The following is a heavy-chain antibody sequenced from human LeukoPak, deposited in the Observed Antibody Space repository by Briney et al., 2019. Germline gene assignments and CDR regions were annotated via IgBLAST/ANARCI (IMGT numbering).Heavy chain of an antibody. CDR2: ISDSGGTT. CDR3: AKSVVLLWFGELLSAWFDP. J-gene: IGHJ5*02. V-gene: IGHV3-23*01. CDR1: GFTFSNYG. D-gene: IGHD3-10*01. Sequence: GGSLRLSCAASGFTFSNYGMSWVRQAPGKGLEWVSGISDSGGTTYYADSVKGRFTISRDNSKNTLYLQMNSLRAEDTAVYYCAKSVVLLWFGELLSAWFDPWGQGTLVTVSS.